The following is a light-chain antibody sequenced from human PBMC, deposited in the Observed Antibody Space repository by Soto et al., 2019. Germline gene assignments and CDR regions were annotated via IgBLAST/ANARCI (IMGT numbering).Light chain of an antibody. Sequence: ETVLTQSPATLSASPGERATLSCRASQSVSSNLAWYLQKPGKAPRLLIYGPSTRATGIPARFSGSGSGTEFTLTIYSLQSEDFAVYYCQQYNNWPRTFGPGTKVDIK. CDR3: QQYNNWPRT. V-gene: IGKV3-15*01. J-gene: IGKJ3*01. CDR2: GPS. CDR1: QSVSSN.